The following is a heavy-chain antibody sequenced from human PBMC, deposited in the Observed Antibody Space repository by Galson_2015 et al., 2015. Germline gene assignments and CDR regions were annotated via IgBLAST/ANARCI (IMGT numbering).Heavy chain of an antibody. CDR2: ISSSSSYI. CDR3: AITIFGVVISPEI. V-gene: IGHV3-21*01. Sequence: SLRLSCAASGFTFSSYSMNWVRQAPGKGLEWVSSISSSSSYIYYADSVKGRFTISRDNAKNSLYLQMNSLRAEDTAVYYCAITIFGVVISPEIWGQGTMVTVSS. CDR1: GFTFSSYS. J-gene: IGHJ3*02. D-gene: IGHD3-3*01.